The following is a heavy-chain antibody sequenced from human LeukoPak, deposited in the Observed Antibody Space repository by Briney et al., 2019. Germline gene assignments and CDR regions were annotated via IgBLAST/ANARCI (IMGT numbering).Heavy chain of an antibody. V-gene: IGHV4-61*02. CDR3: ARAYSSSWYEYMAWFDP. CDR2: IYTSGST. D-gene: IGHD6-13*01. Sequence: SETLSLTCTVSGGSISSGSYYWSWIRQPAGKGLECIGRIYTSGSTNYNPPLKSRVTISVDTSKNQFSLKLSSVTAADTAVYYCARAYSSSWYEYMAWFDPWGQGTLVTVSS. J-gene: IGHJ5*02. CDR1: GGSISSGSYY.